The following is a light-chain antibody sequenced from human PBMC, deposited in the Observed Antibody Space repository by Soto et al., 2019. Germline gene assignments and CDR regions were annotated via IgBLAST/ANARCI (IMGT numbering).Light chain of an antibody. CDR3: QQYNNWWT. Sequence: DIVMTQSSAPLSVSPGERATLSCRASQSVSSNLAWYQQKPGQAPRILIYGASTRATGIPARFSGSGSGTEFTLTISSLHSEDFAVYYCQQYNNWWTFGQGTKVDIK. CDR2: GAS. J-gene: IGKJ1*01. CDR1: QSVSSN. V-gene: IGKV3-15*01.